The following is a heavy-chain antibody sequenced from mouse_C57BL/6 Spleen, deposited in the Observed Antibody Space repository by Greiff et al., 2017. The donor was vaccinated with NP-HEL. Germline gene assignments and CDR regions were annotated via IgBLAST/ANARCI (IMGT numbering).Heavy chain of an antibody. CDR1: GYTFTSYW. D-gene: IGHD2-4*01. J-gene: IGHJ1*03. V-gene: IGHV1-61*01. CDR3: ARGDYDWYFDV. Sequence: QFQLQQPGAELVRPGSSVKLSCKASGYTFTSYWMDWVKQRPGQGLEWIGNIYPSDSETHYNQKFKDKATLTVDKSSSTAYMQLSSLTSEDSAVYYCARGDYDWYFDVWGTGTTVTVSS. CDR2: IYPSDSET.